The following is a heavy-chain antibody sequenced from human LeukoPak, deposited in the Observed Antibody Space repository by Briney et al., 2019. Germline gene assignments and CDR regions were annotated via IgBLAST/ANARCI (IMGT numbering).Heavy chain of an antibody. CDR1: GFTVSSNY. CDR2: IYSGGST. V-gene: IGHV3-53*01. Sequence: PGGSLRLSCAASGFTVSSNYMSWVRQAPGKGLEWVSVIYSGGSTYYADSVKGRFTISRDNSKNTLYLQMNSLRAEDTAVYYCAKVIWFGELFFDYWGQGTLVTVSS. J-gene: IGHJ4*02. D-gene: IGHD3-10*01. CDR3: AKVIWFGELFFDY.